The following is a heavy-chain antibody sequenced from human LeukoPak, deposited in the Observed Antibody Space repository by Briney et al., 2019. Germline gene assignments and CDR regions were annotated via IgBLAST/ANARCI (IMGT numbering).Heavy chain of an antibody. D-gene: IGHD6-19*01. CDR1: GFIFSTYS. Sequence: GGSLRLSCAASGFIFSTYSMNWVRQAPGKGLEWVSSISSSSSYIYYGDSVKGRFTISRDNAKNSLYLQMNSLRAEDTAVYYCARGLYASGWYGPRGLTNWFDPWGQGTLVTVSS. V-gene: IGHV3-21*01. CDR3: ARGLYASGWYGPRGLTNWFDP. CDR2: ISSSSSYI. J-gene: IGHJ5*02.